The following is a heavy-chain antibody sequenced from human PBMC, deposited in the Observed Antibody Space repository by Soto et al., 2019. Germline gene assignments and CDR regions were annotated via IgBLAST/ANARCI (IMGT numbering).Heavy chain of an antibody. CDR2: IVVASGNT. Sequence: GASVKVSCKASGFTFISSAVQWVRQARGQRLEWIGWIVVASGNTNYAQKFQERVTITRDMSTSTAYMELSSLRSEDTAVYYCVADDVYDTRGYYLFDFDDWGQGTLVTVYS. V-gene: IGHV1-58*01. CDR3: VADDVYDTRGYYLFDFDD. J-gene: IGHJ4*02. D-gene: IGHD3-22*01. CDR1: GFTFISSA.